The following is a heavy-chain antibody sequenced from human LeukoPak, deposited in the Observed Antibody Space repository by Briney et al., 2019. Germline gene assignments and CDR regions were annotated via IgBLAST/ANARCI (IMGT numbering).Heavy chain of an antibody. V-gene: IGHV4-59*08. CDR1: GGSISHYF. Sequence: PSETLSLTCTVSGGSISHYFWSWIRRPPGKALEWIGYIYYSGSTNYNPSLKSRVTISVDTSKNQFSLKLSSVTAADTAVYYCAKTVAGYWYFDLWGRGTLVTVSS. CDR3: AKTVAGYWYFDL. J-gene: IGHJ2*01. CDR2: IYYSGST. D-gene: IGHD6-19*01.